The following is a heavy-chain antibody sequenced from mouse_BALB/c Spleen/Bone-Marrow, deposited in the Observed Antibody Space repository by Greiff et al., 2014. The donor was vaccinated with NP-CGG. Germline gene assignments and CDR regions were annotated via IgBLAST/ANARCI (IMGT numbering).Heavy chain of an antibody. CDR1: GYTFTEYI. CDR2: FYPGSGSI. Sequence: VQLQQSGAGLVKPGASVKLFCKASGYTFTEYIIHWVKQRSGQGLEWIGWFYPGSGSIKYNEKFKDKATLTADKSSSTVYMELSRWTSEDSAVYFCARHESYGNYLYFDVWGAGTTVTVSS. CDR3: ARHESYGNYLYFDV. J-gene: IGHJ1*01. D-gene: IGHD2-10*02. V-gene: IGHV1-62-2*01.